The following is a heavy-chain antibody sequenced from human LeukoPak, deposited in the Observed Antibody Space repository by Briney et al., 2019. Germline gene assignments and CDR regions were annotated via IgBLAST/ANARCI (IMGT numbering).Heavy chain of an antibody. J-gene: IGHJ4*02. V-gene: IGHV3-53*01. Sequence: GGSLRLSCAASGFTVSSNYMSWVRQAPGKGLEWVSVIYSGGSTYYADSVKGRFTISRDNSKNTLYLQMNSLRAEDTAVYYCARALGYCSGGSCYPYYFDYWGQGTLVTVSS. CDR1: GFTVSSNY. CDR2: IYSGGST. D-gene: IGHD2-15*01. CDR3: ARALGYCSGGSCYPYYFDY.